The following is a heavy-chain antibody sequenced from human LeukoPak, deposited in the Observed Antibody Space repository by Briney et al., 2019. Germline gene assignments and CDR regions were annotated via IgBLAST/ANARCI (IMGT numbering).Heavy chain of an antibody. CDR3: TSCGTTEVYYYYYYMDV. V-gene: IGHV3-73*01. D-gene: IGHD2/OR15-2a*01. Sequence: GGSLRLSCAASGFTFSGSAMHWVRQASGKGLEWVGRIRSKANSYATAYAASVKGRFTISRDDSKNTAYLQMNSLKTEDTAVYYCTSCGTTEVYYYYYYMDVWGKGTTVTVSS. CDR2: IRSKANSYAT. CDR1: GFTFSGSA. J-gene: IGHJ6*03.